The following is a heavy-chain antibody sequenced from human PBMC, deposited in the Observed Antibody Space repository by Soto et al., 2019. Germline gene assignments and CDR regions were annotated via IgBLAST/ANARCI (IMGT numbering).Heavy chain of an antibody. CDR3: ARRYGGNFDY. D-gene: IGHD1-26*01. J-gene: IGHJ4*02. CDR1: GGSSSDYY. Sequence: SETLSLTYEVYGGSSSDYYCRWIRQPPGKGLEWIGEIHFSGTINYNPSFMSRFTISIDTSKNQFSLELSFVTAADTAVYYCARRYGGNFDYWGQGTLVTVS. CDR2: IHFSGTI. V-gene: IGHV4-34*01.